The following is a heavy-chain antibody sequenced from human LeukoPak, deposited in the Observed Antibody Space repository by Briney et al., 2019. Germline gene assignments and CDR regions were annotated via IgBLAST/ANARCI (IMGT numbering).Heavy chain of an antibody. Sequence: GGSLRLSCAASGFTFSSYVMHWVRQAPGKGLEWVAVISYDGSNKYYADSVKGRFTISRDNSKNTLYLQMNSMRAEDTAVYYCAKDSDYYDILTGFGYYYGIDVWGQGTTVTVSS. CDR1: GFTFSSYV. J-gene: IGHJ6*02. CDR3: AKDSDYYDILTGFGYYYGIDV. CDR2: ISYDGSNK. D-gene: IGHD3-9*01. V-gene: IGHV3-30*18.